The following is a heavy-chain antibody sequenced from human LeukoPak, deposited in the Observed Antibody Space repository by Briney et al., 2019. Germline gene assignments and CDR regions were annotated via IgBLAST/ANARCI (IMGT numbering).Heavy chain of an antibody. CDR1: GFTFSSYS. J-gene: IGHJ3*02. CDR2: ISSSSSYI. Sequence: GGSLRLSCAASGFTFSSYSMNWVRQAPGKGLEWVSSISSSSSYIYYADSVKGRFTISRDNAKNSLYLQMNSLRAEDTAVYYCASEGYGGNSDAFDIWGQGTMVTVS. D-gene: IGHD4-23*01. V-gene: IGHV3-21*01. CDR3: ASEGYGGNSDAFDI.